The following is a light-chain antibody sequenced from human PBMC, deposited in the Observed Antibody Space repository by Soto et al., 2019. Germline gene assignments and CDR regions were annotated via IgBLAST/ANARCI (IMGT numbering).Light chain of an antibody. CDR1: SSDIGTYDH. Sequence: LTQPASVSGSPGQSITISCSGTSSDIGTYDHVAWFQQFPGKTPKLVIYSVSDRPSGVSYRFSGSKSGNTASLTISGLQADDGADYYCISYTVSRSYVFGTGTKVTVL. V-gene: IGLV2-14*01. CDR2: SVS. CDR3: ISYTVSRSYV. J-gene: IGLJ1*01.